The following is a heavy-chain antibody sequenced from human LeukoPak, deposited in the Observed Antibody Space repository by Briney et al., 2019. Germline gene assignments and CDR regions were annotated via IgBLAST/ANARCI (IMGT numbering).Heavy chain of an antibody. V-gene: IGHV4-59*08. J-gene: IGHJ5*02. CDR3: ARSIGYSYGPNWFDP. CDR1: GGSISSYY. D-gene: IGHD5-18*01. Sequence: PSETLSLTCTVSGGSISSYYWSWIRQPPGKGLEWIGYIYYSGSTNYNPSLKGRVTISVDTSKNQFSLKLSSVTAADTAVYYCARSIGYSYGPNWFDPWGQGTLVTVSS. CDR2: IYYSGST.